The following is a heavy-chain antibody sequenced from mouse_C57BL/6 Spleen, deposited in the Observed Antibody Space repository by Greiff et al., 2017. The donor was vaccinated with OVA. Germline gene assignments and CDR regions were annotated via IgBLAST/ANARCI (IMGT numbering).Heavy chain of an antibody. CDR3: TRVGGAGTVDY. CDR1: GFTFSSYA. Sequence: EVKVEESGEGLVKPGGSLKLSCAASGFTFSSYAMSWVRQTPEKRLEWVAYISSGGDYIYYADTVKGRFTISRDNARNTLYLQMSSLKSEDTAMYYCTRVGGAGTVDYWGQGTTLTVSS. D-gene: IGHD4-1*01. CDR2: ISSGGDYI. J-gene: IGHJ2*01. V-gene: IGHV5-9-1*02.